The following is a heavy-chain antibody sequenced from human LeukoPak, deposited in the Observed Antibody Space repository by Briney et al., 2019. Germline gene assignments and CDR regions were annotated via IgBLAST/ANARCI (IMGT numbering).Heavy chain of an antibody. D-gene: IGHD6-19*01. CDR1: GFTFSSYG. Sequence: PGGSLRLSCAASGFTFSSYGMHWVRQAPGKGLEWVAVISYDGSNKYYADSVKGRFTISRDNSKNTLYLQMNSLRAEDTAVYYCAKMERVPSGWYGGFDAFDIWGQGTMVTVSS. CDR3: AKMERVPSGWYGGFDAFDI. CDR2: ISYDGSNK. V-gene: IGHV3-30*18. J-gene: IGHJ3*02.